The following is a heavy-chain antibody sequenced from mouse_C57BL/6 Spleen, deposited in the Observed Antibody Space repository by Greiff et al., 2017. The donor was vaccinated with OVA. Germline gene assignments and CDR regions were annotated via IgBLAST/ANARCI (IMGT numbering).Heavy chain of an antibody. CDR3: ATTGYYYFDC. V-gene: IGHV1-22*01. Sequence: EVQLQESGPELVKPGASVKMSCKASGYTFTDYNMHWVKQSHGKSLEWIGYINPNNGGTSYNEKFKGKATLTVNKSSSTAYMELRSLTSEDSAVYYCATTGYYYFDCWGQGTTLTVSS. J-gene: IGHJ2*01. D-gene: IGHD2-14*01. CDR1: GYTFTDYN. CDR2: INPNNGGT.